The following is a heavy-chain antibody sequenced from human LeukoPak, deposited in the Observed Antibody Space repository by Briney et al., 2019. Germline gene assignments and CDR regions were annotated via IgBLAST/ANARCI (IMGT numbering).Heavy chain of an antibody. CDR3: ASAQEIAVAGSYFDY. Sequence: GASVKVSCKSSGHTFTSYGINWVRQAPGQGLEWMGWIGVYNGNTYYAQKFQGRITMTTDTSTSTAYMDLKSLRSDDTAVYYCASAQEIAVAGSYFDYWGQGTLVTVSS. D-gene: IGHD6-19*01. CDR1: GHTFTSYG. J-gene: IGHJ4*02. V-gene: IGHV1-18*01. CDR2: IGVYNGNT.